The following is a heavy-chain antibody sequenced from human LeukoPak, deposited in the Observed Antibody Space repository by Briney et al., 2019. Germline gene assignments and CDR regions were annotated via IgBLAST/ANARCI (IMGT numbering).Heavy chain of an antibody. V-gene: IGHV4-39*01. CDR3: ARQGHYGDYPKFDY. D-gene: IGHD4-17*01. CDR1: GGSISSSSYY. CDR2: IYYSGST. J-gene: IGHJ4*02. Sequence: PSETLSLTCTVSGGSISSSSYYWGWIRQPPGKGLEWIGSIYYSGSTYYNPSLKSRVTISVDTSKNQFSLKLSSVTAADTAVYYCARQGHYGDYPKFDYCGQGTLVTVSS.